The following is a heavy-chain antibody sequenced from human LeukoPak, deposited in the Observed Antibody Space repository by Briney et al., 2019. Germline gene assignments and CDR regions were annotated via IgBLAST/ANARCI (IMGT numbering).Heavy chain of an antibody. D-gene: IGHD3-10*01. V-gene: IGHV4-61*02. CDR3: ARDLGLGVFDL. CDR2: IYTSGST. Sequence: SETLSLTCTVSGGSISSGSYYWSWIRQPAGKGLEWIGRIYTSGSTNYNPSLKSRVTISVDTSKNQFSLKLSSVTAADTAVYYCARDLGLGVFDLWGRGTLATVSS. J-gene: IGHJ2*01. CDR1: GGSISSGSYY.